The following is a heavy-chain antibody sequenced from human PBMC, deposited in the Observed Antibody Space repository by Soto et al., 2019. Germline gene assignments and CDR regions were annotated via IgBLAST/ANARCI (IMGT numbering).Heavy chain of an antibody. J-gene: IGHJ3*02. CDR1: GFTVSSYG. CDR3: ARVVGYGFDI. V-gene: IGHV3-33*01. Sequence: QVQLVESGGGVVQPGRSLRLSCAASGFTVSSYGVHWVRQAPGKGLEWVAVIWYDGSNKYYADSVKGRFTISRDKYKNTLYLQMNSLRAEDTAVYYCARVVGYGFDIWGQGTMVTVSS. D-gene: IGHD6-25*01. CDR2: IWYDGSNK.